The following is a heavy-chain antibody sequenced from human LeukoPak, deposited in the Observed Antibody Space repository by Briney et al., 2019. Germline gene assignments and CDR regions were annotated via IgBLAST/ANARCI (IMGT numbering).Heavy chain of an antibody. CDR2: IKQDGSEK. Sequence: GGSLRLSCAASGFTISSYWMNWVRQAPGKGLEWVANIKQDGSEKKYVDSVKGRFTISRDNANNSLYLQMSSLRAEDTAVYYCARMPDYYDSGGYSLEYFDYWGQGTLVTVSS. V-gene: IGHV3-7*01. J-gene: IGHJ4*02. CDR3: ARMPDYYDSGGYSLEYFDY. D-gene: IGHD3-22*01. CDR1: GFTISSYW.